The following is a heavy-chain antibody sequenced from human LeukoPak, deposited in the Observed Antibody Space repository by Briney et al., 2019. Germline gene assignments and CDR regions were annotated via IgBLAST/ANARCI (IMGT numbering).Heavy chain of an antibody. D-gene: IGHD2-2*01. J-gene: IGHJ3*02. Sequence: GGSLRLSCAASGFTVSSNYMSWVRQAPGKGLEWVSVIYSGGSTYYADSVEGRFTISRDNSKNTLYLQMNSLRAEDTAVYYCARSYCSSTSCFAFDIWGQGTMVTVSS. CDR1: GFTVSSNY. V-gene: IGHV3-66*02. CDR3: ARSYCSSTSCFAFDI. CDR2: IYSGGST.